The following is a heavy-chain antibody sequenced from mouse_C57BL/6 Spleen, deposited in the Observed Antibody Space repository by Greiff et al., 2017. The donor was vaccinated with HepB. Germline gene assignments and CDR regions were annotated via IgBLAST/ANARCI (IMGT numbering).Heavy chain of an antibody. Sequence: QVQLQQPGAELVMPGASVKLSCKASGYTFTSYWMHWVKQRPGQGLEWIGEIDPSDSYTNYNQKFKGKSTLTVDKSSSTAYMQLSSLTSEDSAVYYCARERGSDTDYFDYWGQGTTLTVSS. CDR2: IDPSDSYT. J-gene: IGHJ2*01. CDR1: GYTFTSYW. CDR3: ARERGSDTDYFDY. V-gene: IGHV1-69*01. D-gene: IGHD3-2*02.